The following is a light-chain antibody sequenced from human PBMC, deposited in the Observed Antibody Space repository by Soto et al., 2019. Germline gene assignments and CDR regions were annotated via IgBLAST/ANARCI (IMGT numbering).Light chain of an antibody. CDR1: NNDVGAYNY. CDR3: ASYTISSPRV. CDR2: EVN. J-gene: IGLJ3*02. Sequence: QSALTQPASVSGSPGQSITISCTGSNNDVGAYNYVSWYQQHPGKAPKLIIYEVNNQPSGVSHRFSGSKSGNTASLTISGLQADDDADYYCASYTISSPRVFGGGTKVTVL. V-gene: IGLV2-14*01.